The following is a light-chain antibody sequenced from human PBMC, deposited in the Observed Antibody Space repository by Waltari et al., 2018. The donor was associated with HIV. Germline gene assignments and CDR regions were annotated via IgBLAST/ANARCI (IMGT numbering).Light chain of an antibody. J-gene: IGLJ3*02. CDR2: DVT. Sequence: QSALTQPPSASGSPGQSVTISCTRTSSDVGSFQYVSWYQQHPGKAPKLMSYDVTKWPSGVPDRFSGSKSGNTASLTVSGLQAEDEADYYCSSYGGGNTVLFGGGTRLTVL. CDR3: SSYGGGNTVL. V-gene: IGLV2-8*01. CDR1: SSDVGSFQY.